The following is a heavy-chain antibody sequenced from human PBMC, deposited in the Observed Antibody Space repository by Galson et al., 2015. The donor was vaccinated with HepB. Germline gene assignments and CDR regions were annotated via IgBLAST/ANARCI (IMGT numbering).Heavy chain of an antibody. V-gene: IGHV3-21*01. D-gene: IGHD3-10*01. J-gene: IGHJ4*02. Sequence: SLRLSCAASGFTFSSYSMNWVRQAPGKGLEWVSSISSSSSYIYYADSVKGRFTISRDNAKNSLYLQMNSLRAEDTAVYYCARLRYYYGSGSYYDDYCGQGTLVTVSS. CDR3: ARLRYYYGSGSYYDDY. CDR2: ISSSSSYI. CDR1: GFTFSSYS.